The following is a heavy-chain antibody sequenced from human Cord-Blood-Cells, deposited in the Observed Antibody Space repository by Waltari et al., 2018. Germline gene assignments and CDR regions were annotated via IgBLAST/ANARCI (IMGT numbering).Heavy chain of an antibody. D-gene: IGHD3-10*01. J-gene: IGHJ6*02. CDR3: ARSGARRGVIYYGMDV. Sequence: QVQLVQSGAEVKKPGASVKVSCKASGYTFPSYAMHWVRQAPGQRLEWMGWINAGNGNTKYSQKFQGRVTITRDTSASTAYMELSSLRSEDTAVYYCARSGARRGVIYYGMDVWGQGP. CDR1: GYTFPSYA. V-gene: IGHV1-3*01. CDR2: INAGNGNT.